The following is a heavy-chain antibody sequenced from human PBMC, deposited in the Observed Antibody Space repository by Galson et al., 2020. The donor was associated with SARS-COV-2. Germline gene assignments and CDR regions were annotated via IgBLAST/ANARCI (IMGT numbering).Heavy chain of an antibody. CDR2: ISYDGSNK. J-gene: IGHJ6*02. Sequence: GESLKISCAASGFTFSSYGMHWVRQAPGKGLEWVAVISYDGSNKYYADSVKGRFTISRDNSKNTLYLQMNSLRAEDTAVYYCAKGRDSTYYDILTGYPRPGGYYYGMDVWGQGTTVTVSS. CDR1: GFTFSSYG. CDR3: AKGRDSTYYDILTGYPRPGGYYYGMDV. D-gene: IGHD3-9*01. V-gene: IGHV3-30*18.